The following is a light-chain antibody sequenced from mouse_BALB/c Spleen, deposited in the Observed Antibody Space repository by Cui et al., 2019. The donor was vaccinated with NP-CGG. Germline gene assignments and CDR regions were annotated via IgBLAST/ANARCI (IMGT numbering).Light chain of an antibody. J-gene: IGLJ1*01. V-gene: IGLV1*01. Sequence: QAVFTQETALTTSPGETVTLTCRSSTGTVTTSNYANWVQEKPDHLFTGLIGGTNNRAPGAPARFSGSLIGDKAALTITGAQTEDETIYFCALWYSNHWVFGGGTKLTVL. CDR1: TGTVTTSNY. CDR3: ALWYSNHWV. CDR2: GTN.